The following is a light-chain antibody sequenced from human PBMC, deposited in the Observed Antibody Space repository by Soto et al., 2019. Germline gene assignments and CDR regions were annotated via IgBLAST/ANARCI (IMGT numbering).Light chain of an antibody. V-gene: IGLV4-69*01. CDR2: LNSDGSH. J-gene: IGLJ3*02. CDR3: HTWGTDSWV. Sequence: QPVLTQSPSASASLGASVKLTCTLSGAHSNYAIAWHQQRPEKGPRYLMKLNSDGSHSKGDGIPDRFSGSSSGAERSLTISSLQSEDEADYYCHTWGTDSWVFGAGTKLTVL. CDR1: GAHSNYA.